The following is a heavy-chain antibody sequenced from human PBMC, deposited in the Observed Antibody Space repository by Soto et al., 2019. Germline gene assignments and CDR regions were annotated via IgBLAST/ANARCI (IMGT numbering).Heavy chain of an antibody. J-gene: IGHJ2*01. Sequence: EEQLVESGGGLVKPGGSLRLSCAASGFTFSNAWMSSVRQAPGKGLEWVGRIKTKTDGGPTDYAAPVKDRFTISRDDSKNTVYLQMNSLKTEDTAVYYCATASSGFARYFDLWGRGTLVIVSS. V-gene: IGHV3-15*01. D-gene: IGHD5-12*01. CDR3: ATASSGFARYFDL. CDR2: IKTKTDGGPT. CDR1: GFTFSNAW.